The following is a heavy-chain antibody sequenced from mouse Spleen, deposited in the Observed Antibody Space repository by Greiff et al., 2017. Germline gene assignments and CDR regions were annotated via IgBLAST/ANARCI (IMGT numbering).Heavy chain of an antibody. V-gene: IGHV1-39*01. J-gene: IGHJ2*01. CDR2: INPYYGGT. D-gene: IGHD3-1*01. CDR1: GYSFTGYN. CDR3: ARKRTSGHFGY. Sequence: VQLQQSGPELAKPGASVKISCKASGYSFTGYNMHWVKQSTGKSLEWIGNINPYYGGTSYNQKFKGKATLTVDKSSSTAYMQLNSLTSEDSAVYYCARKRTSGHFGYLGQRTTPTGSS.